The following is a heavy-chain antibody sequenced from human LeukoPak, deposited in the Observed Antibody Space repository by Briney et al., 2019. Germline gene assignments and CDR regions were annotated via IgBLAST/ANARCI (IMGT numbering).Heavy chain of an antibody. CDR3: AKDRCNNGIGCYYYYMDL. Sequence: GGSLRLSCAASGFTFSSYAMHWVRQAPGKGLEYVSAISSNGGSTYYANSVKGRFTISRDNSKNTLYLQMNSLRAEDTAVYYCAKDRCNNGIGCYYYYMDLWGKGTTVTISS. CDR2: ISSNGGST. CDR1: GFTFSSYA. V-gene: IGHV3-64*01. J-gene: IGHJ6*03. D-gene: IGHD2-8*01.